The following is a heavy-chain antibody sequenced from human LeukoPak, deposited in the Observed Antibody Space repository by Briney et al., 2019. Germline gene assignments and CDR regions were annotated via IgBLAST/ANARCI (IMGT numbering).Heavy chain of an antibody. V-gene: IGHV4-38-2*01. D-gene: IGHD3-16*01. Sequence: PSETLSLTCAVSGYSISSGYYWDWIRQPPGKGLEWIGRIYHSGNTYHNASLKSRVTISVDTSKNQFSLKLTSVTAPDTAVFYCARQGSLGDYVGYWGQGTLVTVSS. CDR3: ARQGSLGDYVGY. CDR2: IYHSGNT. CDR1: GYSISSGYY. J-gene: IGHJ4*02.